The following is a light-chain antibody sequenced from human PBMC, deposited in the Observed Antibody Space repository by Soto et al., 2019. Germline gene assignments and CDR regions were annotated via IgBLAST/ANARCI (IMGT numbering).Light chain of an antibody. J-gene: IGKJ4*01. V-gene: IGKV1-27*01. CDR1: QDVSNY. CDR3: QKYNCSPIT. CDR2: AAS. Sequence: DSQMTQSRASLSVSVGDRVTITCRASQDVSNYLAWYQQEHGKVPQLLIYAASTLESGFPARFSGGGSGTDFNLTISSLQPEDVAAYFCQKYNCSPITFGEGTKVDIK.